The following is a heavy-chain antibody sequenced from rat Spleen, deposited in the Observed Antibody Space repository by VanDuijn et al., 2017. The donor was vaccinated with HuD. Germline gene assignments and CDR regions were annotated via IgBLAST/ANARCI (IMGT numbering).Heavy chain of an antibody. CDR3: ARREGPFDY. V-gene: IGHV5-29*01. CDR1: GFTFSNYG. J-gene: IGHJ2*01. CDR2: ISYDGSST. Sequence: EVQLVESGGGLVQPGRSLKLSCAASGFTFSNYGMAWVRQAPTKGLEWVATISYDGSSTYYRDSVKGRFTISRDNAKSTLYLQMDSLRSEDTATYYCARREGPFDYWGQGVMVTVSS. D-gene: IGHD1-11*01.